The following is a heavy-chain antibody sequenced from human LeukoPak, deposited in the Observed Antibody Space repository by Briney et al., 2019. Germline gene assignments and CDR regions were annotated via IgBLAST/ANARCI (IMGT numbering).Heavy chain of an antibody. CDR1: GFTVSSNY. D-gene: IGHD6-6*01. V-gene: IGHV3-66*02. CDR3: ARDKALQLYSSSDDDAFDI. Sequence: GGSLRLSCAASGFTVSSNYMSWVRQAPGKGLEWVSVIYSGGSTYYADSVKGRFTISRDNSNNTLYLQMNSLRAEDTAVYYCARDKALQLYSSSDDDAFDIWGQGTMVTVSS. CDR2: IYSGGST. J-gene: IGHJ3*02.